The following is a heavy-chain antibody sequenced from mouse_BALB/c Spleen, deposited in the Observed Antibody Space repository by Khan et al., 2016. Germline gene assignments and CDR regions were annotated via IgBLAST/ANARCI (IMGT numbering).Heavy chain of an antibody. CDR2: IWSDGST. Sequence: QVQLQQSGPGLVAPSQSLSITWTVSGFSLTGYGVNWVRQPPGKGLEWLGVIWSDGSTAYNSALKSRLSISKDNSKSQVFLKMNSLQTDDTAIYYCASYAYFAMDYWGQGTSVTVSS. J-gene: IGHJ4*01. V-gene: IGHV2-6-7*01. CDR3: ASYAYFAMDY. CDR1: GFSLTGYG.